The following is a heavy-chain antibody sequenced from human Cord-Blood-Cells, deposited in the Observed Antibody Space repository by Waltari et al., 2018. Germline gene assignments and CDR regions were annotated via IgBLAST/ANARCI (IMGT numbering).Heavy chain of an antibody. J-gene: IGHJ4*02. CDR1: GYRFTLSW. CDR2: IYPGDSDT. V-gene: IGHV5-51*01. Sequence: EVQRVQSGAAVTQPRESPKLLSQGSGYRFTLSWTGWVRQMPGKGLEWMGIIYPGDSDTRYSPSFQGQVTISADKSISTAYLQWSSLKASDTAMYYCARSPGDFDYWGQGTLVTVSS. D-gene: IGHD4-17*01. CDR3: ARSPGDFDY.